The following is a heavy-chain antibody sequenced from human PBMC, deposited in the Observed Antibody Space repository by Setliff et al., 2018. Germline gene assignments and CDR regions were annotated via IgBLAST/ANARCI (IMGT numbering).Heavy chain of an antibody. Sequence: TSETLSLTCTVSGFSVSSGYYWGWVRQPPGKGLEWIGSIYFTGNTYYNPSLKSRVTVSVDTSRNQFSLTLNSVTAGDTAVYYCARVKVDTAWGDGFDVWGQGTLVTVS. CDR3: ARVKVDTAWGDGFDV. V-gene: IGHV4-38-2*02. CDR2: IYFTGNT. J-gene: IGHJ3*01. D-gene: IGHD5-18*01. CDR1: GFSVSSGYY.